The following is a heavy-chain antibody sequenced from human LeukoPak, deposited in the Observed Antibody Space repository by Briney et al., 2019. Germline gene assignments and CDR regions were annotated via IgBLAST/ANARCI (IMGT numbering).Heavy chain of an antibody. D-gene: IGHD5-12*01. CDR2: IIPILGIA. Sequence: SVKVSCKASGGTFSSYDISWVRQAPGQGLEWMGRIIPILGIANYAQKFQGRVTITADKSTSTAYMELSSLRSEDTAVYYCARDREVATIKGAFFDYWGQGTLVTVSS. CDR1: GGTFSSYD. J-gene: IGHJ4*02. CDR3: ARDREVATIKGAFFDY. V-gene: IGHV1-69*04.